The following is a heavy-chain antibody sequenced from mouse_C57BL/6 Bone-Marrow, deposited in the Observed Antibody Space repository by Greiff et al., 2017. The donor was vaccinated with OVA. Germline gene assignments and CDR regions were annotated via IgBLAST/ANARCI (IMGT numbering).Heavy chain of an antibody. V-gene: IGHV5-6*02. J-gene: IGHJ3*01. CDR1: GFTFSSYG. CDR3: ARHERLPFAY. Sequence: EVMLVESGGDLVKPGGSLKLSCAASGFTFSSYGMSLVRQTPDKRLEWVATISSGGSYTYYPDSVKGRITISRDHAKNTLYLQMSSLKSEDTAMYYCARHERLPFAYWGQGTLVTVSA. CDR2: ISSGGSYT.